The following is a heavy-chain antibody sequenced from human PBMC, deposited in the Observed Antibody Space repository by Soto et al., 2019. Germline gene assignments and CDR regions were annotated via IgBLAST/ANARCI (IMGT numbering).Heavy chain of an antibody. CDR3: ASWARQLRDFGGPFDS. D-gene: IGHD4-17*01. CDR1: GYTFSSHG. V-gene: IGHV1-18*04. Sequence: ASVKVSCKASGYTFSSHGVRWVRRAPGQGLEWMGWVSGYNGNTNYPQKLQGRVTMTTDTSTNTACMELRSLRSDDTAVYYCASWARQLRDFGGPFDSWGQGTLVTVS. J-gene: IGHJ4*02. CDR2: VSGYNGNT.